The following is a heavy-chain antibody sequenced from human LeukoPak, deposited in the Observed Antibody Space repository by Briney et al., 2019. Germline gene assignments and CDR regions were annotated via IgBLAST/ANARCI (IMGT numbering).Heavy chain of an antibody. CDR2: IYYSGST. V-gene: IGHV4-59*01. CDR1: GGSIGGYY. Sequence: SETLSLTCTVSGGSIGGYYWSWIRRPPGKGLEWIGYIYYSGSTKYNPSLKSRVTISVDTSKNQFSLKLSSVTAADTAVYYCARGAPFYYDSSGYSGWFDPWGQGTPVTVSS. D-gene: IGHD3-22*01. J-gene: IGHJ5*02. CDR3: ARGAPFYYDSSGYSGWFDP.